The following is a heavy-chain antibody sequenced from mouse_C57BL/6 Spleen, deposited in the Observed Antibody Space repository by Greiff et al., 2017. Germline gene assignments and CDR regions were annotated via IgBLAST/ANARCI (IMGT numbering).Heavy chain of an antibody. Sequence: VQLQQSGAELVRPGSSVQLSCKASGYTFSSYWMDWVKQRPGQGLEWIGNIYPSDSETHYNQKFKDKATLTVDKSSSTTYMQFSSLTSEDSAVYYCARVYYGNYDAMDYWGQGTSVTVSS. CDR2: IYPSDSET. V-gene: IGHV1-61*01. D-gene: IGHD2-1*01. CDR1: GYTFSSYW. J-gene: IGHJ4*01. CDR3: ARVYYGNYDAMDY.